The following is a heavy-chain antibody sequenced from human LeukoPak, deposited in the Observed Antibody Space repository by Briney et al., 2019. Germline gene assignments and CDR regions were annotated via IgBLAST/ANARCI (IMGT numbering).Heavy chain of an antibody. CDR2: IYYSGST. V-gene: IGHV4-59*01. CDR3: ARDRVGQQLVGRNYYYYYMDV. J-gene: IGHJ6*03. D-gene: IGHD6-13*01. CDR1: GGSIGSYY. Sequence: SETLSLTCTVSGGSIGSYYWSWIRQPPGKGLEWIGYIYYSGSTNYNPSLKSRVTISVDTSKNQFSLKLSSVTAADTAVYYCARDRVGQQLVGRNYYYYYMDVWGKGSTVTISS.